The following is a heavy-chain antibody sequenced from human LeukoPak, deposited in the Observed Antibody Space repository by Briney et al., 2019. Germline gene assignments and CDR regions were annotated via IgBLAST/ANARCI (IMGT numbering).Heavy chain of an antibody. CDR1: GGSFSGYY. V-gene: IGHV4-34*01. CDR3: ARGELPFF. D-gene: IGHD1-26*01. CDR2: IYYTGST. Sequence: TSETLSLTCAVYGGSFSGYYWSWIRQPPGKALEWIGNIYYTGSTYYNPSLKSRVTISVDMSKNQFSLKLRFVTAADTAVYYCARGELPFFWGQGTLVTVSS. J-gene: IGHJ4*02.